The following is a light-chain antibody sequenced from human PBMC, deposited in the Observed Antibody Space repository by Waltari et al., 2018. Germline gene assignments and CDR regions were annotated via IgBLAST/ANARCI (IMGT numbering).Light chain of an antibody. CDR1: SSDVGGYNF. Sequence: QSALTQPPSASGSPGQSVTISCTGTSSDVGGYNFVSLYQQHPDKAPKLMIYEVSERPSGVPDRFSGSKSGNTASLTVSGLQTEDESDYYCSSYAGSMTLVFGGGTKLTVL. CDR3: SSYAGSMTLV. CDR2: EVS. V-gene: IGLV2-8*01. J-gene: IGLJ2*01.